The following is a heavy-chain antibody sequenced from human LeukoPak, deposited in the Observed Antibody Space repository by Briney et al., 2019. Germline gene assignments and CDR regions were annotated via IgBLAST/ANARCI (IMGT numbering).Heavy chain of an antibody. V-gene: IGHV3-64D*06. CDR2: ISSNGDNT. J-gene: IGHJ3*01. CDR1: GFPFNTYA. D-gene: IGHD2-15*01. Sequence: GGSLRLSCSASGFPFNTYAIRWVRQAPGKGLECVAGISSNGDNTDFADSAKGRFTISRDNSNSTLFLQMNSLRAEDTAVYFCTRDSALLGVAFDLWGQGTVVTVSS. CDR3: TRDSALLGVAFDL.